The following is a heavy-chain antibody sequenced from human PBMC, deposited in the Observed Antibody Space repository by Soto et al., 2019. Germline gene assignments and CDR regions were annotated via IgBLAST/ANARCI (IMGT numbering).Heavy chain of an antibody. CDR3: ARSGYWRNGVCSFGDFDY. CDR2: MKPNSGNT. D-gene: IGHD2-8*01. V-gene: IGHV1-8*01. J-gene: IGHJ4*02. CDR1: GYTFTSYD. Sequence: QVQLVQSGAEVKKPGASVKISCKASGYTFTSYDINWVRQAAGQGLEWMGWMKPNSGNTGYAQKFQGRVTMTRDTSTNAAYMELGGMRSGDTAVYYCARSGYWRNGVCSFGDFDYWGQGTLVTVSS.